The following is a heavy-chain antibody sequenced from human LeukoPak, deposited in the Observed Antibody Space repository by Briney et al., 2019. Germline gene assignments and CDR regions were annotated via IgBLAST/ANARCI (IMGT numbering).Heavy chain of an antibody. CDR1: GFTFSSYW. V-gene: IGHV3-74*01. CDR3: STGSGHAFDI. Sequence: GGSLRLSCAASGFTFSSYWMHWVRQVPGKGLVWVSRINSDESSTSYADSVKGRFTISRDNAKNTLYVQMNSLRAEDTAVYYCSTGSGHAFDIWGRGTMVTVSS. CDR2: INSDESST. D-gene: IGHD3-10*01. J-gene: IGHJ3*02.